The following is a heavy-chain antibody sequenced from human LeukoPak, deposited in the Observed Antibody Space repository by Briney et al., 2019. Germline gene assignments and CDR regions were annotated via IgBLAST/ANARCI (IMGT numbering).Heavy chain of an antibody. V-gene: IGHV3-74*03. J-gene: IGHJ4*02. D-gene: IGHD2-15*01. CDR3: TRSGYSNGYDY. Sequence: GGSLRLSCVASGFTFSGHWMHWVRQVPGKGLMAVSRITPDGNAAAYADSVKGRFTIPRDNAKNTLYLEMNSLTAEDTALYHCTRSGYSNGYDYWGQGTLVTVSS. CDR2: ITPDGNAA. CDR1: GFTFSGHW.